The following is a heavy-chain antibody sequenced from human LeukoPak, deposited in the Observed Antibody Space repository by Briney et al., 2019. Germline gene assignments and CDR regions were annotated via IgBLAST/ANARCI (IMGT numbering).Heavy chain of an antibody. CDR1: GFTFSSYS. CDR3: ARLDYYCGGDCYSPSDYYGMDV. V-gene: IGHV3-21*01. D-gene: IGHD2-21*02. Sequence: GGSLRLSCAASGFTFSSYSMNWVRQAPGKGLEWVSSISSSSSYIYYADSVKGRSTISRDNAKNSLYLQMNSLRAEDTAVYYCARLDYYCGGDCYSPSDYYGMDVWGQGTTVTVSS. CDR2: ISSSSSYI. J-gene: IGHJ6*02.